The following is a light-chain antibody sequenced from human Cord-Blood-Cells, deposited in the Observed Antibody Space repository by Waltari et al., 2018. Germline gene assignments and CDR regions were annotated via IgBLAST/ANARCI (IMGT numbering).Light chain of an antibody. CDR1: SAHSRYI. CDR2: LEGSGSY. CDR3: ETWDSNTRV. Sequence: HPVINQSSSASASLGSWGKRTCTLSSAHSRYIIGLHQQQPGKAPRYLMKLEGSGSYNKGSGVPDRFSGSSSGADRYLTISNLQSEDEADYYCETWDSNTRVFGGGTKLTVL. J-gene: IGLJ3*02. V-gene: IGLV4-60*03.